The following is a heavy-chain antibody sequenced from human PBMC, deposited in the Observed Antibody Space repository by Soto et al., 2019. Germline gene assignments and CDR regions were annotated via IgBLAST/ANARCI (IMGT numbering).Heavy chain of an antibody. Sequence: GGSLRLSCAASGFTFSSYAMSWVRQAPGKGLEWVSAISGSGGSTYYADSAKGRFTISRDNSKNTLDLQMNSLRAEDTAVYYCAKGLIAAAGIFDYWGQGTLVTVSS. CDR2: ISGSGGST. J-gene: IGHJ4*02. V-gene: IGHV3-23*01. CDR3: AKGLIAAAGIFDY. D-gene: IGHD6-13*01. CDR1: GFTFSSYA.